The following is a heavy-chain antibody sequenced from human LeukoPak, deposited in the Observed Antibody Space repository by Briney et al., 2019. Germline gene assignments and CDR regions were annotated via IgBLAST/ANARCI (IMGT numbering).Heavy chain of an antibody. Sequence: GGSLRLSCAASGFTFSSYAMHWVRQAPGKGLEWVAVISYDESNKYYADSVKGRFTISRDNAKNSLYLQMNSLRAEDTAVYCCAELGITMIGGVWGKGTTVTISS. D-gene: IGHD3-10*02. V-gene: IGHV3-30*04. CDR2: ISYDESNK. CDR1: GFTFSSYA. J-gene: IGHJ6*04. CDR3: AELGITMIGGV.